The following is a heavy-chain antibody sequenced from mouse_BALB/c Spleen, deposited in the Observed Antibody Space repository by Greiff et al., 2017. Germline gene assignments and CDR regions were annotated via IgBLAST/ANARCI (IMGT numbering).Heavy chain of an antibody. D-gene: IGHD1-1*01. V-gene: IGHV1-7*01. J-gene: IGHJ3*01. CDR3: ARGDYYGSTWFAY. CDR1: GYTFTSYW. CDR2: INPSTGYT. Sequence: QVQLQQSGAELAKPGASVKMSCKASGYTFTSYWMHWVKQRPGQGLEWIGYINPSTGYTEYNQKFKDKATLTADKSSSTAYMQLSSLTSEDSAVYYCARGDYYGSTWFAYWGQGTLVTVSA.